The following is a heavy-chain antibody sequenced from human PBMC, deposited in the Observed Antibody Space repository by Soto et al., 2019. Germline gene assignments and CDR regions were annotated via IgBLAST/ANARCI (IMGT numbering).Heavy chain of an antibody. D-gene: IGHD2-21*01. Sequence: ASVKVSCKASGYTFTNYGISWERQAPGQGLAWMGWISAYNGNTNYAQKLQGRHTMTTDTYTSTAYTELRRLRTDYTAVYYWATDEWCGSDNYSGIYIWGQGTMGTVSS. J-gene: IGHJ6*01. CDR3: ATDEWCGSDNYSGIYI. V-gene: IGHV1-18*04. CDR2: ISAYNGNT. CDR1: GYTFTNYG.